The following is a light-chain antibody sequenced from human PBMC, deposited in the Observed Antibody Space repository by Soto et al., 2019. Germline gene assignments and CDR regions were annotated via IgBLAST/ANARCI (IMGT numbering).Light chain of an antibody. CDR2: DVS. J-gene: IGLJ2*01. CDR1: RSDVGGYNY. Sequence: QSALTQPASVSGSLGQSITISCTGTRSDVGGYNYVSWYQQYPGKAPKLMIYDVSNRPSGVSNRFSGSKSGNTASLTISGLQAEDEADYYCSSYTSSSTPVVFGGGTKLTGL. V-gene: IGLV2-14*01. CDR3: SSYTSSSTPVV.